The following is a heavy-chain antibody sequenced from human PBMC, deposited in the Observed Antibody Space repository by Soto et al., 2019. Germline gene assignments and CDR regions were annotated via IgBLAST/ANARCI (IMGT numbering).Heavy chain of an antibody. D-gene: IGHD2-21*01. V-gene: IGHV1-2*02. Sequence: ASVKVSCKASGYTFTGYYVHWVREAHGQGLEWMGWINPETGGTSYAQKFQGRVTLSRDTSINTAYLELSSLRFDDAAVYFCARERFQVISDGMDVWGQGTTVTVSS. CDR1: GYTFTGYY. CDR2: INPETGGT. CDR3: ARERFQVISDGMDV. J-gene: IGHJ6*02.